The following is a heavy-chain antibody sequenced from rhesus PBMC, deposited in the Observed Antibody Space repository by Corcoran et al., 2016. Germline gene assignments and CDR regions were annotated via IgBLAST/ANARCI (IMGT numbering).Heavy chain of an antibody. V-gene: IGHV1S9*01. CDR2: INLRDGKT. CDR3: TTMTTMRTLDF. J-gene: IGHJ4*01. Sequence: QVQLVQSGAEVKKPGASVELSCCPSGDTFTTSYIYWLRPAPGQLLEWVGWINLRDGKTGHAQKVQGRVTVTRDASTNTAYLDLSNLRSEDTAVYFCTTMTTMRTLDFWGQGVLVTVSS. D-gene: IGHD1-32*01. CDR1: GDTFTTSY.